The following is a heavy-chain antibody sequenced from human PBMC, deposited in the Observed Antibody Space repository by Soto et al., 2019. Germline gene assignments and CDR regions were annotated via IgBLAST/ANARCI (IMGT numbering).Heavy chain of an antibody. CDR1: GFSFSTYA. J-gene: IGHJ6*02. CDR3: AREVQPYYYYALDV. Sequence: PGGSLRLSCADSGFSFSTYAMHWVRQTPGMGLEWVALISYDGTNTYYADSVKGRFTISRDNSKSTLYLQMNSLRPEDTAVYSCAREVQPYYYYALDVWGQGTTVTVSS. V-gene: IGHV3-30-3*01. CDR2: ISYDGTNT.